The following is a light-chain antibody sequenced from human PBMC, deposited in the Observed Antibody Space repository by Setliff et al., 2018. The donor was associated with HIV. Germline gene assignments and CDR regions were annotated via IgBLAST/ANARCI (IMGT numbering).Light chain of an antibody. J-gene: IGLJ1*01. CDR1: SSDVGGHNY. V-gene: IGLV2-14*03. Sequence: QSALAQPASVSGSPGQSITISCSGTSSDVGGHNYVSWYQQHPDSAPKLMIYDVSNRPSGVSNRFSGSKSGNTASLTISGLQAEDEADYYCCSYTSSSTYVFGTGTKGTVL. CDR2: DVS. CDR3: CSYTSSSTYV.